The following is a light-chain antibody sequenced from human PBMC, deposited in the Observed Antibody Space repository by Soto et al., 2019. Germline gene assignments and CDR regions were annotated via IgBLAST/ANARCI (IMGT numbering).Light chain of an antibody. V-gene: IGKV3-20*01. CDR2: GAS. CDR1: QSVSSSY. J-gene: IGKJ4*01. CDR3: QQYGSVPHT. Sequence: EIVLTQSPGTLSLSPGERATLSCRASQSVSSSYLAWYQQKPGQAPRLLIYGASSRATGIPDRFSGSGSGTDFTLTISRLEPEDFAVYYCQQYGSVPHTFGGGTKVDIK.